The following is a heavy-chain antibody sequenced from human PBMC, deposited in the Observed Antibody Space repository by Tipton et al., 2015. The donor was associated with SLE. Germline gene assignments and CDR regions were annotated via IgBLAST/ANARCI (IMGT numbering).Heavy chain of an antibody. V-gene: IGHV3-48*03. J-gene: IGHJ4*02. D-gene: IGHD6-19*01. CDR3: ARRLYSSGAEGY. CDR2: ISSSGSSI. Sequence: SLRLSCAASGFTFSSYEMNWVRQAPGKGLEWVSYISSSGSSIYYADSVKGRFTISRDNAKNSLYLQMNSLRAEDTAVYYCARRLYSSGAEGYWGQGTLVTVSS. CDR1: GFTFSSYE.